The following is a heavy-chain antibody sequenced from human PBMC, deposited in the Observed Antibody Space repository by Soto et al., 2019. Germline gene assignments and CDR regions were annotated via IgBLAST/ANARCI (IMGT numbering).Heavy chain of an antibody. J-gene: IGHJ4*02. V-gene: IGHV1-18*01. D-gene: IGHD2-15*01. Sequence: QVQLVQSGAEVKKPGASVKVSCKASGYTFTDYGILWLRQAPGQGLEWMGWISIYYGTTGDSQTLQDRATMTRDISTSTAYLELTSLRSGDTAVYYCAILPYENSEYDFWGQGTPVTVSS. CDR3: AILPYENSEYDF. CDR2: ISIYYGTT. CDR1: GYTFTDYG.